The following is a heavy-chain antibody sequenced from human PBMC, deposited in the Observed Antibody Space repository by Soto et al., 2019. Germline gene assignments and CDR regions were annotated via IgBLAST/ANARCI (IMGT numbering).Heavy chain of an antibody. J-gene: IGHJ4*02. CDR2: ISYDGSNK. D-gene: IGHD5-12*01. CDR3: ARERGYFDY. V-gene: IGHV3-30-3*01. CDR1: GFTFSSYA. Sequence: GGSLRLSCAASGFTFSSYAMHWVRQAPGKGLEWVAVISYDGSNKYYADSVKGRFTISRDNSKNTLYLQMNSLRAEDTAVYYCARERGYFDYWGQGTLVTVSS.